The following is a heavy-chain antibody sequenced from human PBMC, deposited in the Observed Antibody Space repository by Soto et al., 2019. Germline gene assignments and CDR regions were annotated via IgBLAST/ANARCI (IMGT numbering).Heavy chain of an antibody. V-gene: IGHV1-2*04. D-gene: IGHD1-7*01. CDR3: ARARGGTGTTSSYYYYGMDV. Sequence: ASVKVSCKASGYTFTGYYMHWVRQAPGQGLEWMGWINPNSGGTNHAQKFQGWVTMTRDTSISTAYMELSRLRSDDTAVYYCARARGGTGTTSSYYYYGMDVWGQGTTVTVSS. CDR2: INPNSGGT. J-gene: IGHJ6*02. CDR1: GYTFTGYY.